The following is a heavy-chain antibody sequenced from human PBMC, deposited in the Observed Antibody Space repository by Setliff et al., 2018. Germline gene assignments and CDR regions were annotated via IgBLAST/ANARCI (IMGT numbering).Heavy chain of an antibody. CDR2: INNYSFKT. CDR1: GYTFNNYG. CDR3: ARSQWDGLWFKELLSN. V-gene: IGHV1-18*01. Sequence: ASVKVSCKASGYTFNNYGITWVRQAPGQGLEWMGWINNYSFKTTYPQKFLDRVTVTTDTSATTAYMELKDLRSDDTAVYYCARSQWDGLWFKELLSNWGQGTLVTVSS. D-gene: IGHD3-10*01. J-gene: IGHJ4*02.